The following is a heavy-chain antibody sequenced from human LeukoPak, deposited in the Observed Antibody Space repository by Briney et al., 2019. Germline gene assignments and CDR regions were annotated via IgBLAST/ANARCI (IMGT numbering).Heavy chain of an antibody. J-gene: IGHJ4*02. CDR3: ARSNCNSCYLGVWYYFDY. Sequence: GGSPRLSCAASGITVSSNYMSWVRQAPGKGLEWVSVIYAGGSTYYADSVKGRFTVSRDNSRNTLYLQMNSLRAEDTAVYYCARSNCNSCYLGVWYYFDYWGQGTLVTVSS. D-gene: IGHD1/OR15-1a*01. CDR2: IYAGGST. V-gene: IGHV3-66*01. CDR1: GITVSSNY.